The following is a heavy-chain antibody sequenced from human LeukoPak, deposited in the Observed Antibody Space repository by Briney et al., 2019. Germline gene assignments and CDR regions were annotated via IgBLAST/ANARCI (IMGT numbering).Heavy chain of an antibody. V-gene: IGHV3-23*01. CDR2: MSGSGGRT. J-gene: IGHJ5*02. CDR1: GFTFSRYG. D-gene: IGHD7-27*01. CDR3: AKDSRRASLAGRWFDP. Sequence: GGTLRLSCAASGFTFSRYGKSWVGEARGEGGEGGSAMSGSGGRTYYGDSVKGRFTIARDNAEKKVYVRMKRLRDEDTAVYYCAKDSRRASLAGRWFDPWGQGTLVTVSS.